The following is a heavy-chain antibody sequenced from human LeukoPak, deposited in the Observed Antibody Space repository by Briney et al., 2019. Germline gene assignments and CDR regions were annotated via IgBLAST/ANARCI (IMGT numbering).Heavy chain of an antibody. CDR1: GFTFSDYY. Sequence: PGGSLRLSCAASGFTFSDYYMSWIRQAPGKGLDWISYISSSSSTIYYADSVKGRFTISRDNAKNSLCLQMNSLRAEDTAVYYCARVYWGNWFDPWGQGTLVTVSS. V-gene: IGHV3-11*04. J-gene: IGHJ5*02. CDR3: ARVYWGNWFDP. CDR2: ISSSSSTI. D-gene: IGHD3-16*01.